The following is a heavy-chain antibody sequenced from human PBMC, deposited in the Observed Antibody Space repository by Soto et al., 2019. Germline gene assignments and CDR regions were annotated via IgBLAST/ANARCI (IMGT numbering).Heavy chain of an antibody. CDR3: AKDRTIASRNFDS. Sequence: LRLSCTASGFTFSDHGMHWVRQAPGKGLEWVSSISGSVGSTFYADSVKGRFTISRDNSMNTLYLQMNSLRAEDTAVYYCAKDRTIASRNFDSWGQGALVTVSS. D-gene: IGHD6-6*01. CDR2: ISGSVGST. CDR1: GFTFSDHG. J-gene: IGHJ4*02. V-gene: IGHV3-23*01.